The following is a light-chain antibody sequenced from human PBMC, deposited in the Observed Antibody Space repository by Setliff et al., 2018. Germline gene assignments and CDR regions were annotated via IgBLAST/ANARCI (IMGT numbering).Light chain of an antibody. CDR2: DVT. CDR3: SSYADSNIFL. Sequence: QSVLAQPPSASGSPGQSVTISCTGTSNDVWGHNYVSWYQQHPGKAPQLIIYDVTKRPSGVPDRLSGSKSGNTASLTVSGLQAEDEADYYCSSYADSNIFLFGTGTKVTVL. J-gene: IGLJ1*01. V-gene: IGLV2-8*01. CDR1: SNDVWGHNY.